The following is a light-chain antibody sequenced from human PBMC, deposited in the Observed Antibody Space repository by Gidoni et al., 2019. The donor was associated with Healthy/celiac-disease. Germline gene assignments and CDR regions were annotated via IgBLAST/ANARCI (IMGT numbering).Light chain of an antibody. CDR3: QQSYSTQYT. Sequence: DIQMNQSPSSLSASVGDRVTITCRASQSISSYLNWYQQKPGKAPNLLIYAASSLQIGVPSSFSGMGPGTDFTLTISILQPEDFATYYCQQSYSTQYTLGQGTKLEIK. V-gene: IGKV1-39*01. J-gene: IGKJ2*01. CDR2: AAS. CDR1: QSISSY.